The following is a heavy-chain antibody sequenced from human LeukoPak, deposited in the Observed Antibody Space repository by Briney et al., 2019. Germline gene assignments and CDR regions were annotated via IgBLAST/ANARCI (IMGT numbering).Heavy chain of an antibody. V-gene: IGHV1-69*13. J-gene: IGHJ3*02. Sequence: SVKVSRKASGGTFSSYAISWVRQAPGQGLEWMGGIIPIFGTANYAQKFQGRVTITADESTSTAYMELSSLRSEDTAVYYCARDPLRDTAMVNAFDIWGQGTMVTVSS. CDR1: GGTFSSYA. CDR2: IIPIFGTA. D-gene: IGHD5-18*01. CDR3: ARDPLRDTAMVNAFDI.